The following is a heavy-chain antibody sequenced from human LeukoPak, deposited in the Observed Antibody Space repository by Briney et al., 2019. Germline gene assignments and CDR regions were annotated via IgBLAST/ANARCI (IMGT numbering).Heavy chain of an antibody. CDR1: GDSVSSNSAA. D-gene: IGHD1-26*01. J-gene: IGHJ4*02. Sequence: SQTLSLTCAISGDSVSSNSAAWNWIRQSPSRGLEWLGRTYYRSKWYNDYAVSVKSRIAINPDTSKNQFSLQLNSVTPENTAVYYCAKGGGATPRFDYWGQGTLVTVSS. V-gene: IGHV6-1*01. CDR2: TYYRSKWYN. CDR3: AKGGGATPRFDY.